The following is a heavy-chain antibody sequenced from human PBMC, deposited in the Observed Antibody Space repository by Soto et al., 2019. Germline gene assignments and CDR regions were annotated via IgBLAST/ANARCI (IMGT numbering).Heavy chain of an antibody. D-gene: IGHD2-21*02. Sequence: SETLSLTCTVTGDSINNRSYYWGWIRQPPGKGLEWIGSIYYSGSTYNNPSLKSRVSMSVDTSKNQFSLKLRSVTAADTALYYCARQRTSVVTQAYFDSWGQGSMVTVSS. CDR3: ARQRTSVVTQAYFDS. J-gene: IGHJ4*02. CDR1: GDSINNRSYY. V-gene: IGHV4-39*01. CDR2: IYYSGST.